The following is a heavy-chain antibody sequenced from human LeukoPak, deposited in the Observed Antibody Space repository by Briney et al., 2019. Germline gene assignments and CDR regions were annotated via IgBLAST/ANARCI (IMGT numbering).Heavy chain of an antibody. CDR1: GGTFSSYA. CDR3: ARATVTTGDYYYYYMDV. CDR2: IIPIFGTA. Sequence: VASVKVSCKASGGTFSSYAISWVRQAPGQGLKWMGGIIPIFGTANYAQKFQGRVTITTDESTSTAYMELSSLRSEDTAVYYCARATVTTGDYYYYYMDVWGKGTTVTVSS. J-gene: IGHJ6*03. V-gene: IGHV1-69*05. D-gene: IGHD4-11*01.